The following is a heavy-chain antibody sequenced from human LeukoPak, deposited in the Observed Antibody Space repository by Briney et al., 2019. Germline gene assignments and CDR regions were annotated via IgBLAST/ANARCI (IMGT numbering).Heavy chain of an antibody. CDR1: GGSISSNGYY. V-gene: IGHV4-39*07. CDR3: ARDGNAL. Sequence: PSETLSLTRTVSGGSISSNGYYWAWFRQPPGKGLEWIGSIYYSGGTYYNPSLRSRVTISIDTSKNQFSLKLRSVTAADTAVYYCARDGNALWGQGTLVTVSS. J-gene: IGHJ4*02. CDR2: IYYSGGT. D-gene: IGHD1-1*01.